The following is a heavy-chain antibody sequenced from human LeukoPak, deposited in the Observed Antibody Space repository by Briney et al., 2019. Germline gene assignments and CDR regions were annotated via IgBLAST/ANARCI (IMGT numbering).Heavy chain of an antibody. Sequence: GESLKISCKGSGYSFTSYWIGWVRQMPGKGLEWMGIIYPGDSDTRYSPSFQGQVTISADKSISTAYLQWSSLKASDIAMYYCARRYSSSWYSDYGMDVWGQGTTVTVSS. CDR1: GYSFTSYW. V-gene: IGHV5-51*01. CDR3: ARRYSSSWYSDYGMDV. D-gene: IGHD6-13*01. J-gene: IGHJ6*02. CDR2: IYPGDSDT.